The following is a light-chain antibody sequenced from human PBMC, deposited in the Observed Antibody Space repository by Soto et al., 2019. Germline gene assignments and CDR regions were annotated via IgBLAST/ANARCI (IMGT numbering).Light chain of an antibody. CDR1: QSISRW. CDR2: DAS. Sequence: DIQMTQSPSTLSASVGDRVTIACRASQSISRWLAWYQQKPGKAPKVLIWDASSLQRGVQSRFSGSGSGTEFTLTISSLQPDDFATYYCPTYNRYSTSTCGRGTKVELK. J-gene: IGKJ1*01. CDR3: PTYNRYSTST. V-gene: IGKV1-5*01.